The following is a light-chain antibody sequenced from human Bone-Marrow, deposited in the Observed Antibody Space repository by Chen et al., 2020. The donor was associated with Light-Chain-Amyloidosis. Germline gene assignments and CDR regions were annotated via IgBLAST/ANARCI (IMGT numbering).Light chain of an antibody. Sequence: QSVLTQSPSVSGAPGQRVIISCSGSSSNIGAGYDVHWYQQIPGTAPKFPIYGDTNRPSGVPDRFSGFKSGTSAYLAIAGLQAEDEAHYFCQSYDSSLSGVVFGGGAKLTVL. J-gene: IGLJ2*01. CDR1: SSNIGAGYD. CDR3: QSYDSSLSGVV. V-gene: IGLV1-40*01. CDR2: GDT.